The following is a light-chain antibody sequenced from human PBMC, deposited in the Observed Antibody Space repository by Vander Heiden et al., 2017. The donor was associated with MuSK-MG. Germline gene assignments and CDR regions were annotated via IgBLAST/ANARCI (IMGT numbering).Light chain of an antibody. CDR1: SSDVGGYSL. CDR2: VVD. V-gene: IGLV2-23*02. Sequence: QPALTHPASVSGSPGQSITISCTGTSSDVGGYSLVSWFQQHPGKAPKLMIYVVDGRPSGVSTRFSGSKSGNTDSLTMSGLQAEDEAEYDCCSYAGSSTSPYVFGTGTKVTVL. J-gene: IGLJ1*01. CDR3: CSYAGSSTSPYV.